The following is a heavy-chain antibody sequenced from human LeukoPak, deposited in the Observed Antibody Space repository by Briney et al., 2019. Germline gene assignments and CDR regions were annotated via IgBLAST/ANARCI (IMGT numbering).Heavy chain of an antibody. Sequence: PGGSLRLSCAASGFTFSSYSMNWVRQAPGKGLEWVSRINSDGSSTIYADSVKGRFTISRDNAKSTLYLQMNSLRAEDTAVYYCARSYGMDVWGQGTTVTVSS. CDR2: INSDGSST. V-gene: IGHV3-74*01. J-gene: IGHJ6*02. CDR3: ARSYGMDV. CDR1: GFTFSSYS.